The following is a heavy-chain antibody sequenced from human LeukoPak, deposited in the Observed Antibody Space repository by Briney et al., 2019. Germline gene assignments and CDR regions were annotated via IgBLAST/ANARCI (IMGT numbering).Heavy chain of an antibody. J-gene: IGHJ4*02. D-gene: IGHD3-10*01. Sequence: GGSLRLSCAASGFTFSSYWMHWVRQAPGKGLVWVSRINSDGSGTSYADSVKGRFTISRDNAKNTLFLQMNSLRAEDTAVYYCATEPRGVRGVIIRKNWGQGTLVTVSS. CDR2: INSDGSGT. CDR3: ATEPRGVRGVIIRKN. V-gene: IGHV3-74*01. CDR1: GFTFSSYW.